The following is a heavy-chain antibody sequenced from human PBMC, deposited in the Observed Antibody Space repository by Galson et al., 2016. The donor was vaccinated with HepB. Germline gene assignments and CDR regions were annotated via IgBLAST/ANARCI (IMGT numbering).Heavy chain of an antibody. V-gene: IGHV5-51*01. J-gene: IGHJ4*01. CDR2: VYPGDSDT. Sequence: QSGAEVKKPGESLKISCNASGYSFNNFWIGWVRQMPGKGLEWVGIVYPGDSDTRYNPSLRGRVTISADRSINTAYLQWRTLRASDTAMYFCARQARIHQWNHFDYWGRGTLITVSS. CDR1: GYSFNNFW. D-gene: IGHD5-18*01. CDR3: ARQARIHQWNHFDY.